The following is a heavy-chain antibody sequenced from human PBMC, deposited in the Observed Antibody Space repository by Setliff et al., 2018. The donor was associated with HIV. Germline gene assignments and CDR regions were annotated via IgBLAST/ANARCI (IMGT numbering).Heavy chain of an antibody. D-gene: IGHD3-3*02. CDR2: ISGSSTHT. V-gene: IGHV3-21*06. CDR1: GFSFDAYS. J-gene: IGHJ6*03. Sequence: PGGSLRLSCAAFGFSFDAYSMNWVRQAPGKGLEWVSYISGSSTHTYCADSVKGRFTISRDNAKNSLYLQMNSLRAEDTAIYYCAREQGHFWARDRSYMDVWGKGTTVTVSS. CDR3: AREQGHFWARDRSYMDV.